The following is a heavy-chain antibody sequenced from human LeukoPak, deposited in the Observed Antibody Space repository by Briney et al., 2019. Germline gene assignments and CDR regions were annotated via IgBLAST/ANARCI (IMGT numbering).Heavy chain of an antibody. CDR3: ARGIYNDY. CDR1: GYTFNGHH. CDR2: INPNSGGT. D-gene: IGHD3-10*01. V-gene: IGHV1-2*02. J-gene: IGHJ4*02. Sequence: ASVKVSCKASGYTFNGHHIHWVRRAPGQGLEWMGWINPNSGGTNYAQNFQGRVTMTRDTSISTAYMELLRLRSDDTAVYYCARGIYNDYWDQGTLVTVSS.